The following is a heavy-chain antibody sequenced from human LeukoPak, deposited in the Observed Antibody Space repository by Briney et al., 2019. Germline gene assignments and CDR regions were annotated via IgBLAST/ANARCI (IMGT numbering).Heavy chain of an antibody. V-gene: IGHV3-21*01. CDR3: ARDPYSGGYGAYYYYYMDV. Sequence: GGTRRLSCAASGFIFSSYGMSWVRQAPGKGLEWVSSITTSSSYMFYADSVRGRFTISRDNAENSLYLQMNSLRDEDTAVYYCARDPYSGGYGAYYYYYMDVWGKGTTVTVSS. D-gene: IGHD6-19*01. CDR2: ITTSSSYM. CDR1: GFIFSSYG. J-gene: IGHJ6*03.